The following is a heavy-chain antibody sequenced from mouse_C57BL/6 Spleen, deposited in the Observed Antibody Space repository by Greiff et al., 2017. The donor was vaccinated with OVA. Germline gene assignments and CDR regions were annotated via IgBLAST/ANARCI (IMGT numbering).Heavy chain of an antibody. Sequence: QVQLQQSGAELVRPGASVTLSCKASGYTFTDYEMHWVKQTPVHGLEWIGAIDPETGGTAYNQKFKGKAILTADKSSSTAYMELRSLTSEDSAVYYCTRGEAPRYFDVWGTGTTVTVSS. CDR3: TRGEAPRYFDV. V-gene: IGHV1-15*01. CDR1: GYTFTDYE. J-gene: IGHJ1*03. CDR2: IDPETGGT.